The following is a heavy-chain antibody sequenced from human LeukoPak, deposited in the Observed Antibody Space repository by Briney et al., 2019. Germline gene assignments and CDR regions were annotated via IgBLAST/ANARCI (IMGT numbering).Heavy chain of an antibody. D-gene: IGHD5-18*01. CDR3: ARGNTSIKCFQH. V-gene: IGHV4-34*01. Sequence: SETLSLTCAVYGGSFSGYYWSWIRQPPGKGLEWIGEINHSGSTNYNPSLKSRVTISVDTSKNQFSLKLSSVTAADTAVYYCARGNTSIKCFQHWGQGTLVTVSS. J-gene: IGHJ1*01. CDR2: INHSGST. CDR1: GGSFSGYY.